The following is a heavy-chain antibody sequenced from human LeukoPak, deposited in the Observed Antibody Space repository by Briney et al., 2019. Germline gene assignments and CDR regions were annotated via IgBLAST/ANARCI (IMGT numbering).Heavy chain of an antibody. D-gene: IGHD1-26*01. CDR1: GYTFTGYY. V-gene: IGHV1-2*02. CDR2: INPNSGGT. CDR3: ASLVGCTRRSHYHFDY. Sequence: ASVKVSCKASGYTFTGYYMHWVRQAPGQGLEWMGWINPNSGGTNYAQKFQGRVTMTRDTSISTAYMELSRLRSDDTAVYYCASLVGCTRRSHYHFDYWGQGTLVTVSS. J-gene: IGHJ4*02.